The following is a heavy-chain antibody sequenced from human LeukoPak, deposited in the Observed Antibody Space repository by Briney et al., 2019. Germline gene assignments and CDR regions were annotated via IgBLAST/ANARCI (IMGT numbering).Heavy chain of an antibody. V-gene: IGHV3-74*01. J-gene: IGHJ4*02. CDR2: INSDGSST. Sequence: GGSLRLSCAASGFTFSSYWMHWVRQAPGKGLVWVSRINSDGSSTSYADSVKGRFTISRDNAKNTLYLQMNSLRAEDTAVYYCARDWNPHSGYDWGYYDSSGYWAVDYWGQGTLVTVSS. CDR3: ARDWNPHSGYDWGYYDSSGYWAVDY. CDR1: GFTFSSYW. D-gene: IGHD3-22*01.